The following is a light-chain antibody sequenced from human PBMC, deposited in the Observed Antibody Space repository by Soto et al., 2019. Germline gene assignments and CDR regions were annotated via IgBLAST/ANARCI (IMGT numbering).Light chain of an antibody. J-gene: IGLJ2*01. CDR3: GTWDNSLSAV. CDR1: SSNIGNNY. CDR2: DNN. V-gene: IGLV1-51*01. Sequence: QSVLTQPPSVSAAPGQKVTISCSGSSSNIGNNYVSWYQQLQGTAPKLLIYDNNVRPSGIPDRFSGSKSGTSATLDITGLQTGDEADYYCGTWDNSLSAVFGGGTKLTVL.